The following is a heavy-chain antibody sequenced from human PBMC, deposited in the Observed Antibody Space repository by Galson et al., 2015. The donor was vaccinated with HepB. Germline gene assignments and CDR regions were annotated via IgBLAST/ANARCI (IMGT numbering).Heavy chain of an antibody. CDR2: INPNSGGT. Sequence: SVKVSCKASGYTFTGYYMHWVRQAPGQGLEWMGWINPNSGGTNYAQKFQGRVTMTGDTSISTAYMELGRLRSDDTAVYYCARGLGARFYYFDYWGQGTLVTVSS. V-gene: IGHV1-2*02. J-gene: IGHJ4*02. CDR1: GYTFTGYY. D-gene: IGHD6-6*01. CDR3: ARGLGARFYYFDY.